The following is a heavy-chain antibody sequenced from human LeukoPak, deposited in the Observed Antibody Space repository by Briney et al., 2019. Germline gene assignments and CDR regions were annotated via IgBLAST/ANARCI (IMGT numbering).Heavy chain of an antibody. Sequence: GGSLRLSCAASGFTFSSYWMHWVRQAPGKGLVWVSRINSDGSSTSYADSVKGRFTISRDNAKNTLYLQMNSLRAEDTAVYYCASQYYYDSSGYYRELDYWGQGTLVTVSS. J-gene: IGHJ4*02. CDR2: INSDGSST. CDR1: GFTFSSYW. V-gene: IGHV3-74*01. D-gene: IGHD3-22*01. CDR3: ASQYYYDSSGYYRELDY.